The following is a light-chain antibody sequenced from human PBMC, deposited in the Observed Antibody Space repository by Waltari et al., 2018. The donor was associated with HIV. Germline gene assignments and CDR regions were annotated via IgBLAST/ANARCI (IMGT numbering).Light chain of an antibody. CDR1: QGIPNN. V-gene: IGKV1-9*01. Sequence: DIQLAQSPSSLSASVGDTVTTTCRASQGIPNNVAWYQQKPGKAPKSLIYDASTLQSGVPSRFSGSGSGTEFTLTISSLQPEDFATYYCQQVKSYPLTFGQGTRLEIK. CDR2: DAS. CDR3: QQVKSYPLT. J-gene: IGKJ5*01.